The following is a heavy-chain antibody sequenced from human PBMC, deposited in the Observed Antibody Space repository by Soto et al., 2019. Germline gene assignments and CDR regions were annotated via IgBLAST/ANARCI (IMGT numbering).Heavy chain of an antibody. Sequence: SETLSLTCTVSGGSISSGGYYWSWIRQHPGKGLEWIGYIYYSGSTYYNPSLKSRVTISVDTSKNQFSLKLSSVTAADTAVYYCARGLGGSSNFDYWGQGTLVTVSS. CDR3: ARGLGGSSNFDY. CDR2: IYYSGST. CDR1: GGSISSGGYY. J-gene: IGHJ4*02. V-gene: IGHV4-31*03. D-gene: IGHD6-6*01.